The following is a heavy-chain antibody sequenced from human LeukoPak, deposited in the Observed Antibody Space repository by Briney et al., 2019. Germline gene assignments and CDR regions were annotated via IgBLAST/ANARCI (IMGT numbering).Heavy chain of an antibody. Sequence: GGSLRLSCAASGFTFSSYAMHWVRQAPGKGLEYVSGISSHGGSTCYANSVKGRFTISRDNSKNMLYVQMGSLRAEDMAVYYCARDGGDIVVVTSSYYYMDVWGKGTTVTVSS. J-gene: IGHJ6*03. D-gene: IGHD2-21*02. CDR1: GFTFSSYA. CDR3: ARDGGDIVVVTSSYYYMDV. V-gene: IGHV3-64*01. CDR2: ISSHGGST.